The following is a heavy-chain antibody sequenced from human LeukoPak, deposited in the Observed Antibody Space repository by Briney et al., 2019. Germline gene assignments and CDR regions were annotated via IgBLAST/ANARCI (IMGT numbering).Heavy chain of an antibody. CDR3: ARDLGKDYDFWSGYLGQGRSLYYGMDV. CDR1: GFTFSSYG. D-gene: IGHD3-3*01. CDR2: IWYDGSNK. V-gene: IGHV3-33*01. J-gene: IGHJ6*02. Sequence: GGSLRLSCAASGFTFSSYGMHWVRQAPGKGLEWVAVIWYDGSNKYYADSVKGRFTISRDNSKNTLYLQMNSLRAEDTAVYYCARDLGKDYDFWSGYLGQGRSLYYGMDVWGQGTTVTVSS.